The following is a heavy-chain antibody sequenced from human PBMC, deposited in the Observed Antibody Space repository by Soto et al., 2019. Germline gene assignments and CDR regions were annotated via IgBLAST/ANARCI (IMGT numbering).Heavy chain of an antibody. D-gene: IGHD3-10*01. V-gene: IGHV3-9*01. Sequence: PGGSLRLSCAASGFTFDDYAMHWVRQAPGKGLEWVSGISWNSGSIGYADSVKGRFTISRDNAKNSLYLQMNSLRAEDTALYYCAKDMSYGSGSYTAFDIWGQGTMVTVSS. CDR3: AKDMSYGSGSYTAFDI. CDR2: ISWNSGSI. CDR1: GFTFDDYA. J-gene: IGHJ3*02.